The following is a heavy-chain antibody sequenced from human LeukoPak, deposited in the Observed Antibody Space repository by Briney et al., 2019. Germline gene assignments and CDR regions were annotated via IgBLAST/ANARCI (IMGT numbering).Heavy chain of an antibody. J-gene: IGHJ3*02. V-gene: IGHV1-18*01. CDR3: ARNVGPRDYYDTSGYYTPGAFDI. CDR1: GYTFTSYG. Sequence: ASVKVSCXASGYTFTSYGISWVRQAPGQGLGWMGWMSAYNGNTNYAQKLQGRVTMTTDTSTSTAYMELRSLRSDDTAVYYCARNVGPRDYYDTSGYYTPGAFDIGGQGKMVTVSS. D-gene: IGHD3-22*01. CDR2: MSAYNGNT.